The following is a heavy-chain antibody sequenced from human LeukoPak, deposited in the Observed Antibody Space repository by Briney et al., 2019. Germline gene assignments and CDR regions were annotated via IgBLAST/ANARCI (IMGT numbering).Heavy chain of an antibody. Sequence: ASVTVSCKASGGTFSSYAISWVRQAPGQGLEWMGRIIPILGIANYAQKFQGRVTITADKSTSTAYMELSSLRSEDTAVYYCARDNLEMATITPSFDYWGQGTLVTVSS. CDR3: ARDNLEMATITPSFDY. V-gene: IGHV1-69*04. CDR2: IIPILGIA. D-gene: IGHD5-24*01. CDR1: GGTFSSYA. J-gene: IGHJ4*02.